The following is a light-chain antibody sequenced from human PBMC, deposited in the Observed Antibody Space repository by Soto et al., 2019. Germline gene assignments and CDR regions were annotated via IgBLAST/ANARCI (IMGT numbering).Light chain of an antibody. J-gene: IGKJ4*01. V-gene: IGKV3D-11*01. Sequence: IVLTQSPASLSFSPGERATLSCRASQDISTYLAWYQQKPGQAPRLFICDTFNRVSGVPDRFSGSGSGTVFTLTINNEAPEDSAIYYCQQRSSWPLTFGGGTKVDIK. CDR3: QQRSSWPLT. CDR2: DTF. CDR1: QDISTY.